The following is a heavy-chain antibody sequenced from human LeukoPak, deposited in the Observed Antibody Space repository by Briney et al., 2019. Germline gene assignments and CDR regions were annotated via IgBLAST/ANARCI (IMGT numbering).Heavy chain of an antibody. D-gene: IGHD3-16*01. J-gene: IGHJ4*02. V-gene: IGHV3-23*01. CDR2: ISGSGGST. Sequence: PGGSLRLSCAASGFTFSSYAMSWVRQAPGKGLEWVSAISGSGGSTYYADSVKGRFTISRDNSKNTLYLQMNSLRAEDTAVYYCAKDQGYVLSAQNLPYYFDYWGQGTLVTVSS. CDR3: AKDQGYVLSAQNLPYYFDY. CDR1: GFTFSSYA.